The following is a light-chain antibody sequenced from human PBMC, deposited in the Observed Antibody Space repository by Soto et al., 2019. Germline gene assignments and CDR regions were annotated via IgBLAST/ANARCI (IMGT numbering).Light chain of an antibody. CDR3: QQYNNWPPLT. Sequence: EIVLTQSQGTLSLSPGGRATLSCRASQSIGDTLAWYQQKPGQAPRLLIYGASTRATSNPGRFSGSGSGAEFTLTISSLQSEDFALYYCQQYNNWPPLTFGGGTKVHIK. CDR1: QSIGDT. CDR2: GAS. V-gene: IGKV3-15*01. J-gene: IGKJ4*01.